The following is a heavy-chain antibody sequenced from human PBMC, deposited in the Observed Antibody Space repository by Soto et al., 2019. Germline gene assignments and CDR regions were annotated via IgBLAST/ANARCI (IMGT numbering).Heavy chain of an antibody. V-gene: IGHV3-23*01. Sequence: EVQLLESGGGLVQPGGSLRLSCAASGFTFSSYAMSWVRQAPGQGLEWVPAISGTGGSTYYGDCVKRRFTSSRDNSKNTLYLQMNSLRAEDTGVYYGAKLGDWMVRGDTFDYWGQGTLVTVSS. D-gene: IGHD3-10*01. CDR1: GFTFSSYA. CDR2: ISGTGGST. CDR3: AKLGDWMVRGDTFDY. J-gene: IGHJ4*02.